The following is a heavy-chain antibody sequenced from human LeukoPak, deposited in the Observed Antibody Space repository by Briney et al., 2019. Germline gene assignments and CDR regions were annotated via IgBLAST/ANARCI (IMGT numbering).Heavy chain of an antibody. D-gene: IGHD3-22*01. CDR1: GYTFTSYG. V-gene: IGHV1-18*01. CDR3: ARDHSKVGVIGSAVPFDY. J-gene: IGHJ4*02. CDR2: ISAYNGNT. Sequence: ASVKVSCKASGYTFTSYGISWVRQAPGQGLEWMGWISAYNGNTNYAQKLQGRVTMTTDTSTSTAYMELRSLRSDDTAVYYCARDHSKVGVIGSAVPFDYWGQGTLVTVSS.